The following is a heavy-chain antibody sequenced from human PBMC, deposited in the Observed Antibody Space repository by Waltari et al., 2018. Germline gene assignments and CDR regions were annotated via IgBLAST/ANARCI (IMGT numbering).Heavy chain of an antibody. Sequence: EVQLVESGGGLIQPGGSLRLSCAASGFTVSSTYMSWVRQAPGKGLEWVSVIYSGGSTYYADSVKGRFTISRDNSKNTLYLQMNSLRAEDTAVYYCARDSGLGANEIFDYWGQGTLVTVSS. D-gene: IGHD1-26*01. CDR3: ARDSGLGANEIFDY. CDR2: IYSGGST. J-gene: IGHJ4*02. V-gene: IGHV3-53*01. CDR1: GFTVSSTY.